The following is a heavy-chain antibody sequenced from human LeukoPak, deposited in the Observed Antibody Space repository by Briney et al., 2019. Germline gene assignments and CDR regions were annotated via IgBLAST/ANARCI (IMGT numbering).Heavy chain of an antibody. CDR1: GVSFNGYY. V-gene: IGHV4-34*01. CDR2: IGHSGST. D-gene: IGHD7-27*01. J-gene: IGHJ4*02. CDR3: TQTSPGVPLDV. Sequence: PSETLSLTCAVSGVSFNGYYWSWIRQPPGKGPEWIGEIGHSGSTSYNPSLNSRVTISLDTSKNQFFLKLNFVTAADTAIYYCTQTSPGVPLDVWGRGILVTVSS.